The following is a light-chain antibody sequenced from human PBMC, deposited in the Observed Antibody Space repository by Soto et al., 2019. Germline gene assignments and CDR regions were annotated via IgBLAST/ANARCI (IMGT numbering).Light chain of an antibody. J-gene: IGKJ3*01. CDR3: QQRSNWPPGEFT. Sequence: EIFFTHAPTTLSFSPGGRATLSSRASQNVSNSLAWYQQKPGQAPRLLIYDASNRATGIPARFSGSGSGTDFTLTISSLEPEDFAVYYCQQRSNWPPGEFTFGPGTKVDIK. V-gene: IGKV3-11*01. CDR1: QNVSNS. CDR2: DAS.